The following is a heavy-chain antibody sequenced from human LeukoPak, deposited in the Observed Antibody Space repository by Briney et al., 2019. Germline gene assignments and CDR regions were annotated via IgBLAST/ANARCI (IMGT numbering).Heavy chain of an antibody. CDR3: AREGIVATSYYYYYGMDV. CDR1: GFTFSSYV. D-gene: IGHD5-12*01. Sequence: GRSLRLSCAASGFTFSSYVMPWVRRAPGKGLEWVAVISYDGSNKYYADSVKVRFTISRDNSKNTLYLQMNSLRAEDTAVYYCAREGIVATSYYYYYGMDVWGQGTTVTVSS. J-gene: IGHJ6*02. V-gene: IGHV3-30-3*01. CDR2: ISYDGSNK.